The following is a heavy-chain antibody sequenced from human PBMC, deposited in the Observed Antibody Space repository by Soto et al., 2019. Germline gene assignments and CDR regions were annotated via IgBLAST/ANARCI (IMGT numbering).Heavy chain of an antibody. Sequence: SETLSLTCTVSGGSISSSSDYWGWIRQPPGKGLEWIGSIYYSGSTYYNPSLKSRVTISVDTSKNQFSLKLSSVTAADTAVYYCARHRVRQGRAMVRGVIFDYWGQGTLVTVSS. CDR3: ARHRVRQGRAMVRGVIFDY. V-gene: IGHV4-39*01. CDR1: GGSISSSSDY. D-gene: IGHD3-10*01. CDR2: IYYSGST. J-gene: IGHJ4*02.